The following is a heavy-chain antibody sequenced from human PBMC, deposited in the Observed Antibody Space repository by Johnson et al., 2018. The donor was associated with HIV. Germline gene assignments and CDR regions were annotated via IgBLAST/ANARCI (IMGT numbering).Heavy chain of an antibody. V-gene: IGHV3-72*01. CDR2: IRNKPSSYST. CDR1: GFSFSDHF. Sequence: EVQLVESGGGLVQPGGSLRLSCVGSGFSFSDHFMDWVRQAPGKGLEWVGRIRNKPSSYSTEYAASVKGRFTVSRDDSKNSVYLQMSSLKTEDTAVYYCTRQADIWGQGTMVTVSS. J-gene: IGHJ3*02. CDR3: TRQADI.